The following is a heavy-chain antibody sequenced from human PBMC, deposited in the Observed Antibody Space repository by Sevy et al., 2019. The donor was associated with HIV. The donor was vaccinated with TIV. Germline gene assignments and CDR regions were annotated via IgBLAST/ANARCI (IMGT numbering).Heavy chain of an antibody. Sequence: GGSLRLSCAASGFTFSSHSFNWVRQAPGKGLEWISYISSTSSTIFYADSVMDRFTISRDNAKNSLYLQMNSLRAEDTAVYYCARPLGYCSSTSCPDIFDIWGQGTMVTVSS. CDR2: ISSTSSTI. CDR3: ARPLGYCSSTSCPDIFDI. CDR1: GFTFSSHS. V-gene: IGHV3-48*01. D-gene: IGHD2-2*01. J-gene: IGHJ3*02.